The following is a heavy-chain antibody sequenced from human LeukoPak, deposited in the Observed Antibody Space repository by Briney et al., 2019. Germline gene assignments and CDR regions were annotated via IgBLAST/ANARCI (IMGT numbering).Heavy chain of an antibody. CDR1: GFTFSSYA. CDR2: ISGSGGST. D-gene: IGHD6-13*01. J-gene: IGHJ4*02. CDR3: AKGPEGAAAGSYYFGY. Sequence: GGSLRLSCAASGFTFSSYAMSWVRQAPGKGLEWVSAISGSGGSTYYADSVKGRFTISRDNSKNTLYLQMNSLRAEDTAVYYCAKGPEGAAAGSYYFGYWGQGTLVTVSS. V-gene: IGHV3-23*01.